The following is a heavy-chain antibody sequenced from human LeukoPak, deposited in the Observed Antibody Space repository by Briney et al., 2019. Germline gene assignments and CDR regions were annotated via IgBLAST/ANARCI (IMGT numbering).Heavy chain of an antibody. D-gene: IGHD6-13*01. V-gene: IGHV3-11*04. CDR1: GFTFSDYY. Sequence: KAGGSLRLSCAASGFTFSDYYMSWVRQAPGKGLEWVSYISSGSSPIYYADSVKGRFTISRDNAKDSLYLQMNSLRAEDTAVYYCARATYSSWFFDYWGQGTQVTVSS. J-gene: IGHJ4*02. CDR3: ARATYSSWFFDY. CDR2: ISSGSSPI.